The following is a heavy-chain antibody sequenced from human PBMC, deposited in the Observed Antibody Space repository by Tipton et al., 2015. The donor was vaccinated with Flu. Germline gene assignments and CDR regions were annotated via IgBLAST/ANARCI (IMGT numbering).Heavy chain of an antibody. CDR1: GSSISSYY. Sequence: TLSLTCTVSGSSISSYYWGWIRQPPGKGLEWIGYIYYSGSTNYNPSLKSRVTISVDTSKNQFSLKLSSVTAADTAVYYCASTAGTVGFFQLWGQGALVSVSA. CDR3: ASTAGTVGFFQL. J-gene: IGHJ1*01. CDR2: IYYSGST. D-gene: IGHD6-13*01. V-gene: IGHV4-59*01.